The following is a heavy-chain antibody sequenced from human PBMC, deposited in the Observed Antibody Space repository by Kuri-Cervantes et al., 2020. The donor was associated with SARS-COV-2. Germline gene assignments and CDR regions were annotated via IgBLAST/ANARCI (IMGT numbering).Heavy chain of an antibody. Sequence: SETLSPTCTVSGGSISSSSYYWGWVRQPPGKGLEWIGQINHSGNTNYDPSLKSRVTISIDTSKNQSSLKLSSVTAADTAVYYCARGVIVTGPNDYYYYYGMDVWGQGTTVTVSS. CDR1: GGSISSSSYY. CDR3: ARGVIVTGPNDYYYYYGMDV. V-gene: IGHV4-39*07. D-gene: IGHD3-16*02. CDR2: INHSGNT. J-gene: IGHJ6*02.